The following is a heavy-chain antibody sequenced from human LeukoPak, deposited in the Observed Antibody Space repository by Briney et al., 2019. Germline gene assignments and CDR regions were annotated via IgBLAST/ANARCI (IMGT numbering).Heavy chain of an antibody. V-gene: IGHV4-61*02. CDR1: GGSISSGSYY. CDR2: IYTSGST. Sequence: PSETLSLTCTVSGGSISSGSYYWSWIRQPAGKGLEWIGRIYTSGSTNYNPSLKSRVTISVDTSKNQFSLKLSSVTAADTAVYYCARDRGRQQLGYFDYWGQGTLVTVSS. J-gene: IGHJ4*02. D-gene: IGHD6-13*01. CDR3: ARDRGRQQLGYFDY.